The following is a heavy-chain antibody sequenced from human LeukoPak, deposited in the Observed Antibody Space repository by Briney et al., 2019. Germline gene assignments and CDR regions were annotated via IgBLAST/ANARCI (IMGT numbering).Heavy chain of an antibody. CDR1: GGTFSSYA. V-gene: IGHV1-69*04. D-gene: IGHD2-2*01. CDR2: IIPILGIA. CDR3: ATPLYCSSTSCPVRGMDV. Sequence: AASAKVSCKASGGTFSSYAISWVRQAPGQGLEWMGRIIPILGIANYAQKFQGRVTITADKSTSTAYMELSSLRSEDTAVYYCATPLYCSSTSCPVRGMDVWGQGTTVTVSS. J-gene: IGHJ6*02.